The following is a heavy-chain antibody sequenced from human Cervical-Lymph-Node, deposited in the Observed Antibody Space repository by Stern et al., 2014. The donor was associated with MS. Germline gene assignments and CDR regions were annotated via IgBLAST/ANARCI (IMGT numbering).Heavy chain of an antibody. Sequence: VQLVQSGAEVKKPGESLKISCKGSGYTFTNNWIAWVRQMPGKGLEWMGIIYPDDSDIRYSPSLQGQVTIPAEKSIIPPSLQGSSLKAADSAVYYCARPPPRRKWDDPNYGMDVWGQGTTVTVSS. CDR1: GYTFTNNW. V-gene: IGHV5-51*03. CDR3: ARPPPRRKWDDPNYGMDV. D-gene: IGHD1-1*01. CDR2: IYPDDSDI. J-gene: IGHJ6*02.